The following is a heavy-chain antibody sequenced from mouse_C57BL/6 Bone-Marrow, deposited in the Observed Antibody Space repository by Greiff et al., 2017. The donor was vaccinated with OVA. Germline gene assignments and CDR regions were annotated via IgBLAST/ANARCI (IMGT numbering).Heavy chain of an antibody. CDR2: IYPRSGNT. V-gene: IGHV1-81*01. CDR3: AREGGYYYGSSYDAY. D-gene: IGHD1-1*01. J-gene: IGHJ3*01. CDR1: GYTFTSYG. Sequence: VQLQQSGAELARPGASVKLSCKASGYTFTSYGISWVKQRTGQGLEWIGEIYPRSGNTYYNEKFKGKATLTADKSSSTAYMELRSLTSEDSAVYFCAREGGYYYGSSYDAYWGQGTLVTVSA.